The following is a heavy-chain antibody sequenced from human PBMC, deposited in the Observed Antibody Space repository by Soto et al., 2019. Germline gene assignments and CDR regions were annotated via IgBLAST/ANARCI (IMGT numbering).Heavy chain of an antibody. CDR3: ARGLHLGNWFDP. V-gene: IGHV1-46*01. CDR2: INASCGNT. Sequence: ASVKVSCKASGYTFTSYYMHWVRQAPGQGLEWMGIINASCGNTKYSQKFQGRVTITRDTSASTAYMELSSLRSEDTAVYYCARGLHLGNWFDPWGQGTLVTVSS. D-gene: IGHD3-16*01. CDR1: GYTFTSYY. J-gene: IGHJ5*02.